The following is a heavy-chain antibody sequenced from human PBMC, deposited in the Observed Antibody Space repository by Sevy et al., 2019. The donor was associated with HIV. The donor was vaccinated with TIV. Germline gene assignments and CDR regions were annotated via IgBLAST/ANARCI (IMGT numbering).Heavy chain of an antibody. CDR1: GYSISSGYY. V-gene: IGHV4-38-2*01. CDR2: IYHSGST. J-gene: IGHJ4*02. D-gene: IGHD3-22*01. CDR3: ARTGQYYYDSSASDY. Sequence: SETLSLTCAVSGYSISSGYYWGWIRQPPGKGLEWIGSIYHSGSTYYNPSLKSRVTISVDTSKNQFSLKLSSVTAADTAVYYCARTGQYYYDSSASDYWGQGTLVTVSS.